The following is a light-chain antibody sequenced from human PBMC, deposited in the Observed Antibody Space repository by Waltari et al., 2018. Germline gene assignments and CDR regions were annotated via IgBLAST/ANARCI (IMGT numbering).Light chain of an antibody. CDR2: GAS. V-gene: IGKV3-15*01. CDR3: QQYNNWPRGT. Sequence: EIVMKQSPATLSVSPGERATLSCRASQLVSSNLAWYQQKPGQAPRLLIYGASPRATGIPARFSGSGSGTEFTLTISSLQSEDFAVYYCQQYNNWPRGTFGQGTRLEIK. J-gene: IGKJ5*01. CDR1: QLVSSN.